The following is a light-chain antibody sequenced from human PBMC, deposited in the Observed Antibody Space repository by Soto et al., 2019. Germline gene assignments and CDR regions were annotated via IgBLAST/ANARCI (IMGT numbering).Light chain of an antibody. V-gene: IGKV3D-15*01. CDR2: GAS. J-gene: IGKJ2*01. Sequence: RVMTQSPATLSVSLGERATLSCRASHGLDRNLAWYQQKPGQAPRLLIYGASIRATGIPARFSGSGSGTEFTLTISSLQSEDFAVYYCQQYNVWPPKFTFGQGTKLEIK. CDR1: HGLDRN. CDR3: QQYNVWPPKFT.